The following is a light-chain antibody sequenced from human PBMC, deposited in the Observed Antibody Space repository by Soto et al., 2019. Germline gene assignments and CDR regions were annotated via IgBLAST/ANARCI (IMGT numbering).Light chain of an antibody. CDR2: GAS. CDR3: LQTYILPGT. Sequence: DIQMTQSPSSLSASVGDRVTITCRASLTIGDSLSWFQQKAGKPPTLLIYGASALQSGVPARFSGSGSGTDFTLTISKMQREDFATYYCLQTYILPGTFGQGTKVEFK. V-gene: IGKV1-39*01. CDR1: LTIGDS. J-gene: IGKJ1*01.